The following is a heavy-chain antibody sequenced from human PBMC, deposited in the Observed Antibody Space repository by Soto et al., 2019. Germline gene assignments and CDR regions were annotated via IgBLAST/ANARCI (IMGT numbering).Heavy chain of an antibody. CDR2: IFNSGDT. J-gene: IGHJ4*02. V-gene: IGHV4-31*11. CDR3: AIGLHIVPLGYIDS. CDR1: GVSISSGGYY. D-gene: IGHD4-4*01. Sequence: VQLQESCPGLVKPSQTLSLTCAVSGVSISSGGYYWSWIRQHPRKGLEWIGYIFNSGDTFYNPALTSRLTISVDTPKNEFSLRMRSVTAADTAVYFCAIGLHIVPLGYIDSWGQGSLVTVSS.